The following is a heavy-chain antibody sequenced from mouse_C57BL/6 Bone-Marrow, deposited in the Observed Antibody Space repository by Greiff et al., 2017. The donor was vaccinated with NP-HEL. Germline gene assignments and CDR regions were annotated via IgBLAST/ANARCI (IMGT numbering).Heavy chain of an antibody. CDR3: TTAMVTTPFAY. CDR1: GFNIKDDY. Sequence: EVQLQQSGAELVRPGASVKLSCTASGFNIKDDYMHWVKQRPEQGLEWIGWIDPENGDNEYASKFQGKATISADTSSNTAYLPLISLTSEDTAVYYCTTAMVTTPFAYWGQGTLVTVSA. D-gene: IGHD2-2*01. V-gene: IGHV14-4*01. J-gene: IGHJ3*01. CDR2: IDPENGDN.